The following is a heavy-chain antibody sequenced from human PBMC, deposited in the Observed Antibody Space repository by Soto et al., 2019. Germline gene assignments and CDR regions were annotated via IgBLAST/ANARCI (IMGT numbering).Heavy chain of an antibody. Sequence: SVKFSCTASRCTFSSYAMSWVRQAPGQGPEWMGGIIPILGTANSAQNFKGKVTITADESISTAYMELRSLRSDDPAVYFCARRKERSGPNYFDSWGKGSLVT. J-gene: IGHJ4*02. D-gene: IGHD6-25*01. CDR2: IIPILGTA. CDR3: ARRKERSGPNYFDS. CDR1: RCTFSSYA. V-gene: IGHV1-69*13.